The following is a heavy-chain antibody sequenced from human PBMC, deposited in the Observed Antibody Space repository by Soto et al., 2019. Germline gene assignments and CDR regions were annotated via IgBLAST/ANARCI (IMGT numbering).Heavy chain of an antibody. J-gene: IGHJ4*02. CDR1: GFSPNSNA. CDR3: AQRIDVY. Sequence: PGRCRRLAWALAGFSPNSNAMSCVRQAQEKWLEWVSAISGSGGSTYHADSVTGRFTICRDNSKNTLYLQMSSLRTEDTAVYDCAQRIDVYWGQGTLVTVSS. V-gene: IGHV3-23*01. CDR2: ISGSGGST. D-gene: IGHD6-25*01.